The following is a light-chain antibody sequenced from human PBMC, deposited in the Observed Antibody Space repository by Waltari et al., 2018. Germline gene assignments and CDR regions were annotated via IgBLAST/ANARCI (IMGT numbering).Light chain of an antibody. V-gene: IGKV1-39*01. Sequence: DIQMTQSPSSLSASVGDRVSITCRASQSISTYINWYQQKPGRAPKLLIDSISRLQSGVPSRFSGSGSGADFTLTISSLHPEDFATYYCQQSYSTPWTFGQGTKVEIK. J-gene: IGKJ1*01. CDR3: QQSYSTPWT. CDR1: QSISTY. CDR2: SIS.